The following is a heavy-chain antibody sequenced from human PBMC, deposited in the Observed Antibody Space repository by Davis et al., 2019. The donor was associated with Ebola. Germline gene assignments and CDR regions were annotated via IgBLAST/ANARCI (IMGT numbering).Heavy chain of an antibody. D-gene: IGHD2-15*01. Sequence: ASVKVSCKASGYTFSHYAMYWVRQAPGQRLEWMGWINGGNGNTDYSQKFQDRLTITRDTSASTGYMELSSLRSEDTALYYCALCSGGNCYYYGIDVWGQGTMVTVSS. CDR3: ALCSGGNCYYYGIDV. CDR2: INGGNGNT. CDR1: GYTFSHYA. J-gene: IGHJ3*01. V-gene: IGHV1-3*01.